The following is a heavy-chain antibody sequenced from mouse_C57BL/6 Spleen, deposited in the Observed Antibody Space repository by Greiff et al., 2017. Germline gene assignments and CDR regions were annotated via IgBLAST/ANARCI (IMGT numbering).Heavy chain of an antibody. CDR1: GFTFSDYG. CDR2: ISSGSSTI. J-gene: IGHJ4*01. CDR3: ARSYGSSLYYYAMDY. V-gene: IGHV5-17*01. Sequence: EVQLQESGGGLVKPGGSLKLSCAASGFTFSDYGMHWVRQAPEKGLEWVAYISSGSSTIYYADTVKGRFTISRDNAKNTLFLQMTSLRSEDTAMYYCARSYGSSLYYYAMDYWGQGTSVTVSS. D-gene: IGHD1-1*01.